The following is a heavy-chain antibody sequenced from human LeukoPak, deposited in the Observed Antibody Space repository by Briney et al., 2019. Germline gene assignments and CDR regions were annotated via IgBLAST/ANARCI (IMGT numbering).Heavy chain of an antibody. CDR2: IIPILGIA. J-gene: IGHJ3*02. V-gene: IGHV1-69*04. CDR3: ARDRLPGYSYGGDAFDI. CDR1: GGTFSSYA. Sequence: SVKVSCTASGGTFSSYAISWVRQAPGQGLEWMGRIIPILGIANYAQKFQGRVTITADKSTSTAYMELSSMRSEDTAVYYCARDRLPGYSYGGDAFDIWGQGTMVTVSS. D-gene: IGHD5-18*01.